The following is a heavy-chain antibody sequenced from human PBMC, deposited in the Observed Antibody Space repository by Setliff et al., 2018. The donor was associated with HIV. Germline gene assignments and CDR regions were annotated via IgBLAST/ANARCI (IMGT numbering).Heavy chain of an antibody. CDR1: GYTFTGYY. D-gene: IGHD3-16*01. Sequence: ASVKVSCKASGYTFTGYYMHWARQAPGQGLEWMGWINPNSGGTNYARKFQGRVTMTRDTSISTAYMELNSLRSDDTAVYYCATAGGRSWFDPWGPGTLVTVSS. CDR2: INPNSGGT. J-gene: IGHJ5*02. V-gene: IGHV1-2*02. CDR3: ATAGGRSWFDP.